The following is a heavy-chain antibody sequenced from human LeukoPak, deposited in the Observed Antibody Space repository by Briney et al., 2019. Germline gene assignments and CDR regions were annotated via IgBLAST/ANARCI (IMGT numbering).Heavy chain of an antibody. Sequence: PGGSLILSCAASGFTFSSYWMSWVRQAPGKGLEWVANIKQDGREKYYVDSVKGRFTISRDNAKNSLYLQMNSLRAEDTAVYYCALYSSSWYGYFQHWGQGTLVTVSS. J-gene: IGHJ1*01. D-gene: IGHD6-13*01. CDR3: ALYSSSWYGYFQH. CDR2: IKQDGREK. CDR1: GFTFSSYW. V-gene: IGHV3-7*01.